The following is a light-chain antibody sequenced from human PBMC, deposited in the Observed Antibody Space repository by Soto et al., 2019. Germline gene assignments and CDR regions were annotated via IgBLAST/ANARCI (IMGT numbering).Light chain of an antibody. J-gene: IGKJ1*01. CDR1: QSISNY. CDR2: AAS. Sequence: DIQMTQSPSSLSASVGDRVTITCRASQSISNYLNWYQQKPGKAPKLLMYAASSLQSGVPSRFSGSGSGTDFALNISSLQPEDVATYYCQQSYSTPRTFGQWTKVEIK. V-gene: IGKV1-39*01. CDR3: QQSYSTPRT.